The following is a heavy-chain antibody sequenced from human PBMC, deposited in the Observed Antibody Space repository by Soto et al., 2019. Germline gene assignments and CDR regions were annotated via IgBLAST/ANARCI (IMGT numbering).Heavy chain of an antibody. V-gene: IGHV3-33*01. CDR2: IWYDGSNK. Sequence: GGSLRLSCAASGFTFSSYGMHWVRQAPGKGLEWVAVIWYDGSNKYYADSVKGRFTISRDNSKNTLYLQMNSLRAEDTAVYYCARTRYCSSPSCFAIDIWGQGTMVTVSS. J-gene: IGHJ3*02. D-gene: IGHD2-2*01. CDR1: GFTFSSYG. CDR3: ARTRYCSSPSCFAIDI.